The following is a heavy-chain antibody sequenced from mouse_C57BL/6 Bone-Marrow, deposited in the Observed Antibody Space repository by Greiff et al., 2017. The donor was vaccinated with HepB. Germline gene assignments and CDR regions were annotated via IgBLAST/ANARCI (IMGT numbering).Heavy chain of an antibody. J-gene: IGHJ2*01. CDR1: GYTFTDYY. Sequence: EVQLQQSGPELVKPGASVKISCKASGYTFTDYYMNWVKQSHGKSLEWIGDINPNNGGTSYNQKFKGKATLTVDKSSSTAYMELRSLTSEDSAVYYCRKGDYYGSKGDYWGQGTTLTVSS. CDR3: RKGDYYGSKGDY. CDR2: INPNNGGT. V-gene: IGHV1-26*01. D-gene: IGHD1-1*01.